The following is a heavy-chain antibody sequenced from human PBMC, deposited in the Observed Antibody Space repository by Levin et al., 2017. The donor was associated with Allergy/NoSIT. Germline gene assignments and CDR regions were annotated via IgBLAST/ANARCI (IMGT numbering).Heavy chain of an antibody. D-gene: IGHD5-18*01. CDR2: INHSGST. Sequence: PSQTLSLPCAVYGGSFSGYYWSWLRQPPGKGLEWIGEINHSGSTNYNPSLKSRVTISVDTSKNQFSLKLSSVTAADTAVYYCASPRGYSYGGFDYWGQGTLVTVSS. V-gene: IGHV4-34*01. CDR1: GGSFSGYY. CDR3: ASPRGYSYGGFDY. J-gene: IGHJ4*02.